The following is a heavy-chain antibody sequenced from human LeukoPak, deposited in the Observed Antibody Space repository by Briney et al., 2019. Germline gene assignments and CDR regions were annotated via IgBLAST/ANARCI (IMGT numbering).Heavy chain of an antibody. CDR1: GGSISSYY. J-gene: IGHJ6*04. V-gene: IGHV4-59*01. CDR2: IYYSGST. Sequence: PSETLSLTCTVSGGSISSYYWSWIRQPPGKGLEWIGYIYYSGSTNYNPSLKSRVTISVDTSKNQFSLKLSSVTAADTAVYYCARSIVPLEGGMDVWGKGTTVTVSS. D-gene: IGHD2-15*01. CDR3: ARSIVPLEGGMDV.